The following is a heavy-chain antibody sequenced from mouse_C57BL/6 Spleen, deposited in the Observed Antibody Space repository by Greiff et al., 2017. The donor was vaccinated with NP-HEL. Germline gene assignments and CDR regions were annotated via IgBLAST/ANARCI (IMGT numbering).Heavy chain of an antibody. D-gene: IGHD2-4*01. CDR1: GFTFSDYY. CDR3: ARVGDDYYYAMDY. CDR2: INDDGSST. Sequence: EVKLVESEGGLVQPGSSMKLSCTASGFTFSDYYMAWVRQVPEKGLEWVANINDDGSSTYYLDSLKSRFIISRDNAKNILYLQMSSLKSEDTATYYCARVGDDYYYAMDYWGQGTSVTVSS. V-gene: IGHV5-16*01. J-gene: IGHJ4*01.